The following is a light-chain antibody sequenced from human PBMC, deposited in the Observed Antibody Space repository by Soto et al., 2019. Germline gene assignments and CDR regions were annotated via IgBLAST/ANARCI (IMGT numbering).Light chain of an antibody. CDR1: QSLGYGVGTPN. Sequence: DVLMAQSHLSFPVTLGHPASISGRFNQSLGYGVGTPNLSWMQQRPGQPPRRLIYQVSKRDSGVPGRFSGSGSGTDFTLKISRVEAEDVGVYYCMQGTHWPPTFGQGTRLEI. J-gene: IGKJ5*01. CDR2: QVS. CDR3: MQGTHWPPT. V-gene: IGKV2-30*01.